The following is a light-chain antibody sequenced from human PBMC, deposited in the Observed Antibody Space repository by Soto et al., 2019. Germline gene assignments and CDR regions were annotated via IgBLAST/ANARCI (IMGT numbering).Light chain of an antibody. J-gene: IGKJ5*01. V-gene: IGKV3-20*01. Sequence: ENVLTQSPGTLSLSPGERATLSCRASQTVYNGFLAWYQQKPGQAPRLLIYGASSRATGIPDRFSGSGSGTDFTLTISSLEPEDFAVYYCQQYYTSPRITFGQGTRLEIK. CDR3: QQYYTSPRIT. CDR1: QTVYNGF. CDR2: GAS.